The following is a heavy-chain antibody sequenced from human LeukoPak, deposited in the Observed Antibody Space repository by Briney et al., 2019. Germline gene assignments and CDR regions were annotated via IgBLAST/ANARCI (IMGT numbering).Heavy chain of an antibody. Sequence: PGGSLRLSCAGSGFTFSTYWLHWIRQVPGKGLVWVSRINTDGSSTSYADSMTGRFTISRDDGKNTLYLHMNSLRDDDTAVYYCATDQRYAFDYWGQGILVTVSS. CDR1: GFTFSTYW. J-gene: IGHJ4*02. CDR3: ATDQRYAFDY. D-gene: IGHD3-9*01. CDR2: INTDGSST. V-gene: IGHV3-74*01.